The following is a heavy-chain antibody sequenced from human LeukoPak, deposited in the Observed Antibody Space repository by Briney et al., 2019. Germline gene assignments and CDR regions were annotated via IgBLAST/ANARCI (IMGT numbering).Heavy chain of an antibody. V-gene: IGHV3-23*01. Sequence: PGGSLRLSCAASGFTFSSYTMNWVRQAPGKGLEWVSAISGSGGSTYYADSVKGRFTISRDNSKNTLYLQMNSLRAEDTAVYYCAKETYYDSSGYYYDWFDPWGQGTLVTVSS. CDR1: GFTFSSYT. CDR2: ISGSGGST. CDR3: AKETYYDSSGYYYDWFDP. D-gene: IGHD3-22*01. J-gene: IGHJ5*02.